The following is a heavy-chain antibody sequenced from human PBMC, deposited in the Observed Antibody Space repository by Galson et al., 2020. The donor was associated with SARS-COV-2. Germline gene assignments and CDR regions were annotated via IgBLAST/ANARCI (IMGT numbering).Heavy chain of an antibody. CDR1: GFSLPTSGMC. CDR2: IDWDDDE. CDR3: ARIDSSGCRGNY. V-gene: IGHV2-70*11. D-gene: IGHD6-19*01. J-gene: IGHJ4*02. Sequence: ESGPTLVKPTQTLTLTCTFSGFSLPTSGMCVGWIRQPPGKALEWLERIDWDDDEYYSASLKTRLTISKDTSKNQVVLTMTNMDPVDTATYYCARIDSSGCRGNYWGQGTLVTVSS.